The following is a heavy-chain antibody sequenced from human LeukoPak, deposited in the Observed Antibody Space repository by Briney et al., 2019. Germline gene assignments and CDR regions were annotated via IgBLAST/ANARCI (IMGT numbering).Heavy chain of an antibody. CDR1: GFTFSNYA. J-gene: IGHJ4*02. Sequence: GASLRLSCVASGFTFSNYAMSWVRQAPGKRLEWVSAVTGRGSSTYYADSVKGRFTISRDNPRNTLFLQMNSLRAEDTAIYYCAKWGDFDILTGYYVSDFWGQGTLVTVSS. V-gene: IGHV3-23*01. CDR2: VTGRGSST. D-gene: IGHD3-9*01. CDR3: AKWGDFDILTGYYVSDF.